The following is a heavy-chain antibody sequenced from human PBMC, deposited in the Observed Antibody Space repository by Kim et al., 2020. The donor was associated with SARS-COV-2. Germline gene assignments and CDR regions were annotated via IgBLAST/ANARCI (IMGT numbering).Heavy chain of an antibody. Sequence: GGSLRLSCAASGFPFILYEMNWVRQAPGKGLEWVSYISSSGSTIYYADSVKGRFTISRDNAKNSLYLQMNSLRAEDTAVYYCARASTKGPSVFPLAPCSRSTSESTAALGCLVKDYFPH. V-gene: IGHV3-48*03. CDR1: GFPFILYE. D-gene: IGHD6-25*01. CDR3: ARASTKGPSVFPLAPCSRSTSESTAALGCLVKDYFPH. J-gene: IGHJ1*01. CDR2: ISSSGSTI.